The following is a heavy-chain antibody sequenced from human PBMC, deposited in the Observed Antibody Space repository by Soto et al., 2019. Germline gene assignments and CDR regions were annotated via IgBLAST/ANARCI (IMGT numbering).Heavy chain of an antibody. CDR1: GFTFSSYA. D-gene: IGHD2-2*01. J-gene: IGHJ4*02. V-gene: IGHV3-23*01. Sequence: EVQLLESGGGLVQPGGSLRLSCAASGFTFSSYAMSWVRQAPGKGLEWVSAISGSGGSTYYADSVKGRFTISRDNSKNTLYLQMNSLRAEDTAVYYCAKDEEVVVPAATYYFDYWGQGTLVTVSS. CDR2: ISGSGGST. CDR3: AKDEEVVVPAATYYFDY.